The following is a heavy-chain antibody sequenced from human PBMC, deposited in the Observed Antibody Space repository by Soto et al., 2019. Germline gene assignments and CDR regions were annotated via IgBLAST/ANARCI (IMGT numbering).Heavy chain of an antibody. CDR3: AREEGLLNWFDP. CDR2: ISSSSSTI. V-gene: IGHV3-48*01. D-gene: IGHD1-26*01. J-gene: IGHJ5*02. Sequence: EVQLVESGGGLVQPGGSLRLSCAASGFTFSSYSMNWVRQAPGKGLEWVSYISSSSSTIYYADSVKGRFAISRDNAKKSLYLQMNRLRAEDTAVYYCAREEGLLNWFDPWGQGTLVTVSS. CDR1: GFTFSSYS.